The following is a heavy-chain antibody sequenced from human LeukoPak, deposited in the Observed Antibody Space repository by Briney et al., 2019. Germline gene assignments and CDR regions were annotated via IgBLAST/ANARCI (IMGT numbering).Heavy chain of an antibody. V-gene: IGHV1-69*06. Sequence: ASVKVSCKASGGTFSSYAISWVRQAPGQGLEWMGGIIPIFGTANYAQKFQGRVTMTEDTSTDTAYMELSSLRSEDTAVYYCATEKVISSSWTHDAFDIWGQGTMVTVSS. CDR2: IIPIFGTA. CDR3: ATEKVISSSWTHDAFDI. D-gene: IGHD6-13*01. CDR1: GGTFSSYA. J-gene: IGHJ3*02.